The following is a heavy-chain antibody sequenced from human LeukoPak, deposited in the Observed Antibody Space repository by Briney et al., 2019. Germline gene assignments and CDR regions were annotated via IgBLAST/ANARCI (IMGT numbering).Heavy chain of an antibody. CDR2: ISSSSSYI. V-gene: IGHV3-21*01. J-gene: IGHJ4*02. CDR3: ARSYGDYFPFDY. Sequence: GGSLRLSCAASGFTFSSYSMNWVRQAPGKGLEWVSSISSSSSYIYYADSVKGRFTISRDNAKNSLYLQTNSLRAEDTAVYYCARSYGDYFPFDYWGQGTLVTVSS. D-gene: IGHD4-17*01. CDR1: GFTFSSYS.